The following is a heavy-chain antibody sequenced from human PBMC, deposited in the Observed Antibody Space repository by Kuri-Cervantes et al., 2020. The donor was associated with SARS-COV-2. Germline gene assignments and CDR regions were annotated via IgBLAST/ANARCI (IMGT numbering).Heavy chain of an antibody. J-gene: IGHJ4*02. Sequence: SETLSLTCAVYGGSFSGCYWCWTRRPPGKGLEWIGEINHSGSTNYNPSLKSRVTISVDTSKNQYSLKLSPVTAADSAVYYCTSRAGATGKFDYWGQGTLVTVSS. V-gene: IGHV4-34*01. CDR2: INHSGST. CDR1: GGSFSGCY. D-gene: IGHD1-26*01. CDR3: TSRAGATGKFDY.